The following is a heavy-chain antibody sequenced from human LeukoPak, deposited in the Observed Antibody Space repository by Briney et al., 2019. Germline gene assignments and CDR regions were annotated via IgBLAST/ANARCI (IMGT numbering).Heavy chain of an antibody. D-gene: IGHD2-2*01. CDR1: GFTFSSAW. CDR2: IKSKPDGGTT. J-gene: IGHJ4*02. V-gene: IGHV3-15*01. Sequence: GGSLRLSCAATGFTFSSAWMSWVRQAPGKGLEWVGRIKSKPDGGTTDYAAPVKGRFTISRDDSKKTLYLQMDSLQTEDTAVYYCAATLYRSSSGCYRYSDYWGQGTLATVSS. CDR3: AATLYRSSSGCYRYSDY.